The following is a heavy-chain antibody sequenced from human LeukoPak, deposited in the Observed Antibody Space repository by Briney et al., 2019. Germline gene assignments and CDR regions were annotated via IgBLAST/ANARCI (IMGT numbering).Heavy chain of an antibody. CDR1: GGSFSGYY. D-gene: IGHD3-16*02. Sequence: SETLSLTCAVYGGSFSGYYWSWLRQPPGKGLEWIGEINHSGSTNYNPSLKSRVTISVDTSKNQFSLKLSSVTAADTAVYYCAILSWGSYRFDYWGQGTLVTVSS. CDR2: INHSGST. V-gene: IGHV4-34*01. CDR3: AILSWGSYRFDY. J-gene: IGHJ4*02.